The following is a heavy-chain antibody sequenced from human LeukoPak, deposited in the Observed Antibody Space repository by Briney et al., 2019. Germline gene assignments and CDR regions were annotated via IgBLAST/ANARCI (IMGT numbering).Heavy chain of an antibody. CDR3: ARYSTMAGLDY. CDR2: INPNSGGT. CDR1: GYTFTNYY. J-gene: IGHJ4*02. V-gene: IGHV1-2*02. Sequence: ASVKISCKTSGYTFTNYYMHWVRQAPGQGLEWMGWINPNSGGTNYAQKFQGRVTMTRDTSISTAYMELSRLRSDDTAVYYCARYSTMAGLDYWGQGTLVTVSS. D-gene: IGHD3-10*01.